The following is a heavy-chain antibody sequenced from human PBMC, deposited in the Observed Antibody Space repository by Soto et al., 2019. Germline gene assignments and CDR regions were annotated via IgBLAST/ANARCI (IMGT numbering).Heavy chain of an antibody. J-gene: IGHJ6*02. Sequence: PGGSLRLSCAASGFTFSSYGMHWVRQAPGKGLEWVAVISYDGSNKYYADSVKGRFTISRDNSKNTLYLQMNSLRAEDTAVYYCAKALDVAYYYYGMDVWGQGTTVTVSS. D-gene: IGHD2-21*01. V-gene: IGHV3-30*18. CDR1: GFTFSSYG. CDR3: AKALDVAYYYYGMDV. CDR2: ISYDGSNK.